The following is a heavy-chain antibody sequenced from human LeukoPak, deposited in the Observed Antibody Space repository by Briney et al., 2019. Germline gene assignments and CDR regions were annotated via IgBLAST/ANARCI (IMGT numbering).Heavy chain of an antibody. CDR3: ARTQYYYDSSGLLGGFDY. CDR1: GYTFTGYY. D-gene: IGHD3-22*01. V-gene: IGHV1-2*02. J-gene: IGHJ4*02. CDR2: INPNSGGT. Sequence: GASVKASCKASGYTFTGYYMHWVRQAPGQGLEWMGWINPNSGGTNYAQKFQGRVTMTRDTSISTAYMELSRLRSDDTAVYYCARTQYYYDSSGLLGGFDYWGQGTLVTVSS.